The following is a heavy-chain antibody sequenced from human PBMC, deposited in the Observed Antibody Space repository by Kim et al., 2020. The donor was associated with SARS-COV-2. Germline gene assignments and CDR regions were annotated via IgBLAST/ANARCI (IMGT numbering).Heavy chain of an antibody. CDR3: ASGMVRGVINDY. D-gene: IGHD3-10*01. J-gene: IGHJ4*02. V-gene: IGHV4-30-2*05. Sequence: YTNPSPTSRVTISVATSQNQFSLKLSSVTAADTAVYYCASGMVRGVINDYWGQGTLVTVSS.